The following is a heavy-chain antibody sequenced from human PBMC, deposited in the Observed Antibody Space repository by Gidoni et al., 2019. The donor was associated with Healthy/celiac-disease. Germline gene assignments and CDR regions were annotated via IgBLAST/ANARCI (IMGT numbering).Heavy chain of an antibody. J-gene: IGHJ5*02. D-gene: IGHD5-12*01. CDR1: GGSFSGYY. CDR2: INHSGRT. CDR3: ASGYSGYEAFDP. V-gene: IGHV4-34*01. Sequence: QVQLQQWGAGLLKPSETLSLTCAVYGGSFSGYYWSWIRQPPGKGLEWIGEINHSGRTNYNPSLKSRVTISVDTSKNQFSLKLSSVTAADTAVYYCASGYSGYEAFDPWGQGTLVTVSS.